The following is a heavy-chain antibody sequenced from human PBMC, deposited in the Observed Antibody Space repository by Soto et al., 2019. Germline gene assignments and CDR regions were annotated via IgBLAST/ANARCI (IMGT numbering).Heavy chain of an antibody. CDR2: ITGGGDNT. V-gene: IGHV3-23*01. CDR3: TQDGGSRDWLTVN. Sequence: EVKLLESGGDLVQPGGSLRLSCAASGFTFTSYATSWIRQAPGKGLEWVSAITGGGDNTYYADSVKGRFTISRDNSKNTLYLQMNSLRAEDTAFYYCTQDGGSRDWLTVNWGQGTLVTVSS. CDR1: GFTFTSYA. D-gene: IGHD3-9*01. J-gene: IGHJ4*02.